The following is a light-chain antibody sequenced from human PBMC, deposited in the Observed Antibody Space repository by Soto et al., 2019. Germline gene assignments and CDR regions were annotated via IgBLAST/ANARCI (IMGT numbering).Light chain of an antibody. V-gene: IGKV1-5*03. CDR3: QEYASYSWT. CDR2: KAS. J-gene: IGKJ1*01. Sequence: DIQMTQSPSTLSASVGDRVTITCRASQTISSWLAWCQQKPGKAPKLLIHKASSLESGVPSRFSGSGSGTEFTLTISSLRPDDLATYYCQEYASYSWTFGQGTKVEIK. CDR1: QTISSW.